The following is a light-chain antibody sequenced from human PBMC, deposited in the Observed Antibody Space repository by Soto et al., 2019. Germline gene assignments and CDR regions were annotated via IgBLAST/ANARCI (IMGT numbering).Light chain of an antibody. V-gene: IGLV2-8*01. CDR3: ISYAGSNNWV. Sequence: QSALTQPPSASGSPGQSVTISCTGTSSDVGGYNYVSWYQQHPGKAPKVMVSEVSKRPSGVPDRFSGSKSGNTASLTVSGLQAEDEADYYCISYAGSNNWVFGGGTKLTVL. CDR1: SSDVGGYNY. CDR2: EVS. J-gene: IGLJ3*02.